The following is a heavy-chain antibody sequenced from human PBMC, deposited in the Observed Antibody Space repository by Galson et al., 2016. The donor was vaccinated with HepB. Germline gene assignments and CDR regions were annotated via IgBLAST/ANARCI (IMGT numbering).Heavy chain of an antibody. V-gene: IGHV3-11*04. J-gene: IGHJ3*01. CDR1: GFTFSNYY. D-gene: IGHD1-26*01. CDR2: ISPSATNI. CDR3: ASPSGRYSVHTFDL. Sequence: SLRLSCAASGFTFSNYYMSWIRQAPGKGLEWVAYISPSATNIYYADSVMGRFTVSRDNAKNSLYLQMNSLGAEDTAVYYCASPSGRYSVHTFDLWGQGTMVTVSS.